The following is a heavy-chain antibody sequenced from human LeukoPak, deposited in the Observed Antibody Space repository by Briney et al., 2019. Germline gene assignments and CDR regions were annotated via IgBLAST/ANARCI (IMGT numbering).Heavy chain of an antibody. D-gene: IGHD1-26*01. J-gene: IGHJ4*02. CDR1: GGSISSGSYY. Sequence: SQTLSLTCTVSGGSISSGSYYWSWIRQPAGKGLEWIGRFYLGGITNYNPSLKSRVSMSVDTSKNQFSLKLTSVTAADSGMYYCARDSGSYYAPDYWGQGTLVTVSS. CDR3: ARDSGSYYAPDY. V-gene: IGHV4-61*02. CDR2: FYLGGIT.